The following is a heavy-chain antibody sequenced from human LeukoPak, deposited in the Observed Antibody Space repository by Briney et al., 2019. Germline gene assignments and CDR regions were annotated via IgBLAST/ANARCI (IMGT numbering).Heavy chain of an antibody. CDR2: INPNSGGT. CDR3: ARDKDGQQPWASEYNWFDP. CDR1: GYTFTGYY. D-gene: IGHD6-13*01. J-gene: IGHJ5*02. Sequence: PEASVKVSCKASGYTFTGYYMHWVRQAPGQGLEWMGWINPNSGGTNYAQKFQGRVTMTRDTSISTAYMELSRLRSDDTAVYYCARDKDGQQPWASEYNWFDPWGQGTLVTVSS. V-gene: IGHV1-2*02.